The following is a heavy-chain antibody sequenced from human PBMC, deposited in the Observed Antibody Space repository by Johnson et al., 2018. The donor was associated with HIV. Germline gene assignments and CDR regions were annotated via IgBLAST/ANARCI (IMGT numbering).Heavy chain of an antibody. Sequence: VQLVESGGVVVQPGGSLRLSCAASGFTFDDYTMHWVRQAPGKGLEWVSLISWDGGSTYYADSVKGRFTISRDNSKNSLYLQMNSLRTEDTALYYCARAVRVGATTNSAFDFWGQGTMVTVSS. D-gene: IGHD1-26*01. CDR2: ISWDGGST. V-gene: IGHV3-43*01. CDR3: ARAVRVGATTNSAFDF. J-gene: IGHJ3*01. CDR1: GFTFDDYT.